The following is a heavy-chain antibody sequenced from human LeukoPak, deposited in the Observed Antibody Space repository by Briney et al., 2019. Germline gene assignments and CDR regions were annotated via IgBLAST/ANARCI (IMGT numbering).Heavy chain of an antibody. D-gene: IGHD1-26*01. CDR2: INPNSGDT. CDR3: ARAYSGSYTH. CDR1: GYSFTDYY. Sequence: ASVTVTCMASGYSFTDYYIHWVRQAPGQGLEWVGLINPNSGDTFYAQKFRGRVTITRDTSNNTAYMELDRPTSDDTAVYYFARAYSGSYTHCAQGTLVTVSS. J-gene: IGHJ4*02. V-gene: IGHV1-2*06.